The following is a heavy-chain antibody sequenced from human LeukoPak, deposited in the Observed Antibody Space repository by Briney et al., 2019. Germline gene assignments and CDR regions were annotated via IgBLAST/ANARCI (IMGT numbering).Heavy chain of an antibody. CDR2: ISAYNGNT. D-gene: IGHD3-16*01. V-gene: IGHV1-18*01. CDR1: GYTFTSYG. Sequence: GASVKVSCKASGYTFTSYGISWVRQAPGQGLEWMGWISAYNGNTNYAQKLQGRVTMTTDTSTSTAYMELRSLRSDDTAVYYCASTRPGPPPFGAVDYWGQGTLVTVSS. J-gene: IGHJ4*02. CDR3: ASTRPGPPPFGAVDY.